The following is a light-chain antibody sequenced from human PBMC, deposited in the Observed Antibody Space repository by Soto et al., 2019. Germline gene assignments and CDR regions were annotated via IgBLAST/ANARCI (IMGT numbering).Light chain of an antibody. CDR2: YDS. CDR3: QVWDSSSDHHVV. V-gene: IGLV3-21*04. J-gene: IGLJ2*01. Sequence: SYELTQPPSVSVAPGKTARITCGGNNIGSKSVHWYQQEPGQAPVLVIYYDSDRPSGIPERFSGSNSGNTATLTISRVEAGDEADYYCQVWDSSSDHHVVFGGGTKLTVL. CDR1: NIGSKS.